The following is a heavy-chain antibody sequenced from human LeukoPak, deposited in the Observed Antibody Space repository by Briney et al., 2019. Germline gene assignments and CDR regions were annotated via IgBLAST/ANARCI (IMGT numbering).Heavy chain of an antibody. Sequence: ASVKVSCKASGYTFTGYYMHWVRQAPGQGLEWMGWINPNSGGTNYAQKFQGRVTMTRDMSISTAYMELSRLRSDDTAVYYCARGDRNRYCSSTSCFYYYGMDVWGQGTTVTVSS. CDR3: ARGDRNRYCSSTSCFYYYGMDV. V-gene: IGHV1-2*02. CDR2: INPNSGGT. D-gene: IGHD2-2*01. J-gene: IGHJ6*02. CDR1: GYTFTGYY.